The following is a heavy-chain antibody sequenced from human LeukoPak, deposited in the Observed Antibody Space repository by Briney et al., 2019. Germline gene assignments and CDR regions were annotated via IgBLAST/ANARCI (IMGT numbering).Heavy chain of an antibody. CDR1: GGSFSGYY. V-gene: IGHV4-34*01. CDR2: INHSGST. J-gene: IGHJ5*02. Sequence: SETLSLTCAVYGGSFSGYYWSWIRQPPGEGLEWIGEINHSGSTNYNPSLKSRVTISVDTSKNQFSLKLSSVTAADTAVYYCARVGSDRYGEENKNWFDPWGQGTLVTVSS. CDR3: ARVGSDRYGEENKNWFDP. D-gene: IGHD4-17*01.